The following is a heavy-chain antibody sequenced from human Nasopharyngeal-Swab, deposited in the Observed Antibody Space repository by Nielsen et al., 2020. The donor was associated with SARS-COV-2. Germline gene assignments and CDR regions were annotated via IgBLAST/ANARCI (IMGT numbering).Heavy chain of an antibody. CDR2: ISTSSSYL. J-gene: IGHJ4*02. CDR1: GFTLSSNS. V-gene: IGHV3-21*01. Sequence: GGSLRLSCAASGFTLSSNSMNWVRQAPGKGLEWVSSISTSSSYLYYADSVKGRFTISRDNAKNTLYLQMNSLRGDDTAVYCCTRDIGGQYGFWGQGNLVTVSS. CDR3: TRDIGGQYGF. D-gene: IGHD4-11*01.